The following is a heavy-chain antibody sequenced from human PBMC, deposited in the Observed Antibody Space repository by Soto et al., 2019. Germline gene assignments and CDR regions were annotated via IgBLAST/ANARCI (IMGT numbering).Heavy chain of an antibody. CDR3: ATAPSIFGVVADYYDYGMDV. Sequence: ASGKVSCKVSGYTLTELSMHWVRKAPGKGLEWMGGFDPEDGETIYAQKFQGRVTMTEDTSTDTAYMELSSLRSEDTAVYYCATAPSIFGVVADYYDYGMDVWGQGTTVTVSS. J-gene: IGHJ6*02. V-gene: IGHV1-24*01. D-gene: IGHD3-3*01. CDR1: GYTLTELS. CDR2: FDPEDGET.